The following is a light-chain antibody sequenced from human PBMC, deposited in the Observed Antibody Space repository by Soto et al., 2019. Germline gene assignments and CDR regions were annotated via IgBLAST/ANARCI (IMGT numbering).Light chain of an antibody. Sequence: DIQMTHTPSSLSASVGDRVTIPCRASQSISGYLNWYLQKPGEAPKLLIYTTSTLQSGVPSWFSGSGSGTDFTLTINTLQPEDFATYYCQQCYSTGPWTFGQGTKVDIK. CDR1: QSISGY. CDR3: QQCYSTGPWT. J-gene: IGKJ1*01. V-gene: IGKV1-39*01. CDR2: TTS.